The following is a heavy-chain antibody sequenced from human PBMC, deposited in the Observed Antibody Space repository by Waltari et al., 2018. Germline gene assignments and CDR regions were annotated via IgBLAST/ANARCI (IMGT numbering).Heavy chain of an antibody. CDR2: INAGNGNI. J-gene: IGHJ4*02. V-gene: IGHV1-3*01. CDR3: ARDGGFSVGATKFDY. D-gene: IGHD1-26*01. Sequence: QVHLVQSGAEVKKPGASVKVSCKASGYSFTGFAIHWVRQAPGQRLECMGWINAGNGNIKYSQKFQGRATVTGDTSASTVYMELSSLTPEDTAVYYCARDGGFSVGATKFDYWGQGTLVTVSS. CDR1: GYSFTGFA.